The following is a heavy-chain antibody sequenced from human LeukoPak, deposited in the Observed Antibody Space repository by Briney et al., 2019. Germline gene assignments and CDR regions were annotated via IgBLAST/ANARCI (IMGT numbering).Heavy chain of an antibody. D-gene: IGHD6-19*01. CDR1: GYSITSAYY. J-gene: IGHJ4*02. Sequence: SETLSLTCTVSGYSITSAYYWGWIRQPPGKGLEWIGSFFLKGSTYYNPSLKSRVTISVDTSKNQFSLKLSSVTAADTAVHYCARQSSSGWRQRTFDYWGQGTLVTVSS. CDR2: FFLKGST. CDR3: ARQSSSGWRQRTFDY. V-gene: IGHV4-38-2*02.